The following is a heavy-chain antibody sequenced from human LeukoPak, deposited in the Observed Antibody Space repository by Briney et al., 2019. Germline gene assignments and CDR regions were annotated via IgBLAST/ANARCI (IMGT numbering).Heavy chain of an antibody. CDR2: IYYTGIT. J-gene: IGHJ4*02. D-gene: IGHD1-26*01. CDR3: ARTPRGAEPFDY. V-gene: IGHV4-59*01. CDR1: GGSIISYY. Sequence: PSETLSLTCSVSGGSIISYYWSWIRQPPGKGLEWIGYIYYTGITKYSPSLTSRVTISVDTSKNQFSLKLSSVTAADTAVYYCARTPRGAEPFDYWGQGTLVTVSS.